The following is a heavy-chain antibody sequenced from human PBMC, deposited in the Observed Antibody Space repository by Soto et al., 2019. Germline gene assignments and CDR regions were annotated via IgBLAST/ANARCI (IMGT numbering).Heavy chain of an antibody. CDR1: GDSISSYY. Sequence: SETLSLTCTVSGDSISSYYWSWFRQPPGKGLEWIGYIYYGGSTNYNPSLESRVTISVDTSKNQFSLKLSSVTAADTAVYYCARRVGRFLEWLFSFVYYFDYWGQGTLVTVSS. CDR3: ARRVGRFLEWLFSFVYYFDY. V-gene: IGHV4-59*12. D-gene: IGHD3-3*01. CDR2: IYYGGST. J-gene: IGHJ4*02.